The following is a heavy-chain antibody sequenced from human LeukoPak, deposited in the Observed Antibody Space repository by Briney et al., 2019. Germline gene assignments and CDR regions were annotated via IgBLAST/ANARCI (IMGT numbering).Heavy chain of an antibody. J-gene: IGHJ4*02. CDR2: IKQDGSEK. CDR1: GFTFSSYW. V-gene: IGHV3-7*03. Sequence: GGSLRLSCAASGFTFSSYWMSWVRQAPGKGLEWVANIKQDGSEKYYADSVKGRFTISGDNAKNSLYLQMNSLRAEDTAVYYCAARIRRTIAAIYYWGQGTLVTVSS. CDR3: AARIRRTIAAIYY. D-gene: IGHD6-13*01.